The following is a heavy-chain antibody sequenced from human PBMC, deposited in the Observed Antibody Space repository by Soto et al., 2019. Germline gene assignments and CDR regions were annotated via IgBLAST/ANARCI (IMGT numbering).Heavy chain of an antibody. CDR1: GGTFSSYA. D-gene: IGHD3-22*01. Sequence: ASVKVSCKASGGTFSSYAISWVRQAPGQGLEWMGGIIPIFGTANYAQKFQGRVTITADESTSTAYMELSSLRSEDTAVYYCARYRGVSYYDSSGYYGGAYYYYGMDVWGQGTTVTVSS. CDR2: IIPIFGTA. J-gene: IGHJ6*02. V-gene: IGHV1-69*13. CDR3: ARYRGVSYYDSSGYYGGAYYYYGMDV.